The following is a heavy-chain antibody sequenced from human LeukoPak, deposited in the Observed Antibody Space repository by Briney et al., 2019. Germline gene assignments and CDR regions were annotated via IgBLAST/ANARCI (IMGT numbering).Heavy chain of an antibody. Sequence: ASVKVSCKASGGTFSSYAISWVRQAPGQGLEWMGGIIPIFGTANYAQKFQGRVTITRNTSISTAYMELSSLRSEDTAVYYCARSAGHCTNGICFTDYYMDVWGEGTTVTVSS. J-gene: IGHJ6*03. V-gene: IGHV1-69*05. CDR3: ARSAGHCTNGICFTDYYMDV. D-gene: IGHD2-8*01. CDR1: GGTFSSYA. CDR2: IIPIFGTA.